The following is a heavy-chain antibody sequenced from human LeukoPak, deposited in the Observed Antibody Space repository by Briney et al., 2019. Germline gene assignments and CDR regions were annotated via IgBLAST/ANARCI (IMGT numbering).Heavy chain of an antibody. V-gene: IGHV1-69*13. D-gene: IGHD6-13*01. CDR2: IIPIFGTA. J-gene: IGHJ4*02. Sequence: EASVKVSCKASGGTFSSYAISWVRQAPGQGLEWMGGIIPIFGTANYAQKFQGRVTITAAESTSTAYMELSSLRSEDTAVYYCARSPGIAAAGTSLDYWGQGTLVTVSS. CDR1: GGTFSSYA. CDR3: ARSPGIAAAGTSLDY.